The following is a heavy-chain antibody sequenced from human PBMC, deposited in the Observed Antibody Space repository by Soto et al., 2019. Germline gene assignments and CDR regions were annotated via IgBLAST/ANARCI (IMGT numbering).Heavy chain of an antibody. CDR3: ARVGGSGSYYPLDY. CDR2: INPSGGST. V-gene: IGHV1-46*03. D-gene: IGHD3-10*01. CDR1: GYTFTSYY. J-gene: IGHJ4*02. Sequence: ASVKVSCKASGYTFTSYYIHWVRQAPGRGIEWIRIINPSGGSTSYAQKFQGRVTMTRDTSTSTVFMELSSLRSEDTAVYYCARVGGSGSYYPLDYWGQGTLVTVSS.